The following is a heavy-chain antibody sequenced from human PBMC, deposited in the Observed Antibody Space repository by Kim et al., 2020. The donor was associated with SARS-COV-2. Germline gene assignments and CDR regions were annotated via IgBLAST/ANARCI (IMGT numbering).Heavy chain of an antibody. CDR3: AGEGDYGEKD. CDR2: IYTSGTT. Sequence: SETLSLTCTVSGGSISSYYWSWIRQPAGKGLEWIGRIYTSGTTNYNPSLKSRVTMSVDTSKNQFSLKLSSVTAADTGVYYCAGEGDYGEKDWGQGTLVTVSS. CDR1: GGSISSYY. V-gene: IGHV4-4*07. J-gene: IGHJ4*02. D-gene: IGHD4-17*01.